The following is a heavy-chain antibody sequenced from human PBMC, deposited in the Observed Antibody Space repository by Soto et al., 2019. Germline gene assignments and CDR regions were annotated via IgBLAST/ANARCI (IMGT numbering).Heavy chain of an antibody. CDR1: GGTISRSNW. D-gene: IGHD2-2*01. J-gene: IGHJ6*02. V-gene: IGHV4-4*02. CDR3: ARVVGGYYYGMDV. Sequence: QVHLQESGPGLVKTSGTRSLTCAVTGGTISRSNWWSWVRQPPGKGLEWIGELYHSGSTNYNPSLKSRVTISVDKSKNQFSLKLSSVTAADTAVYYCARVVGGYYYGMDVWGQGTTVTVSS. CDR2: LYHSGST.